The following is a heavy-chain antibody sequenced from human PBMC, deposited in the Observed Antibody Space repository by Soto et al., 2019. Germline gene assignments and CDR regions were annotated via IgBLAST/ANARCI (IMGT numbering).Heavy chain of an antibody. CDR2: FSLSGTT. CDR3: ARGMTPPGAPAWYYFDS. J-gene: IGHJ4*02. V-gene: IGHV4-4*07. Sequence: KPSETLSLTCTVSGASITGTSYWSFIRQPAGKGLEWIGRFSLSGTTNYNPSLRSRVTMSADVSKNQFSLRLTSVTAADTALYYCARGMTPPGAPAWYYFDSWGQGTLVTVSS. CDR1: GASITGTSY. D-gene: IGHD2-8*02.